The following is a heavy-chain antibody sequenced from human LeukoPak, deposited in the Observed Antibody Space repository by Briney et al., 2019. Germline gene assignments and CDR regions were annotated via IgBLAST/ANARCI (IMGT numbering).Heavy chain of an antibody. CDR3: ATDSSGYLDAFDI. D-gene: IGHD3-22*01. Sequence: GASVKVSCKASGYTFTSYATHWVRQAPGQRLEWMGWINAGNGNTKYSQKFQGRVTITRDTSASTAYMELSSLRSEDTAVYYCATDSSGYLDAFDIWGQGTMVTVSS. J-gene: IGHJ3*02. V-gene: IGHV1-3*01. CDR1: GYTFTSYA. CDR2: INAGNGNT.